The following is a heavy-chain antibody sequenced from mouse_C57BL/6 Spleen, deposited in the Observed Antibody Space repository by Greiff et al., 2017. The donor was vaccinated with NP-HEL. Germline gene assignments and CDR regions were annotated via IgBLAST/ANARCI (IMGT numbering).Heavy chain of an antibody. D-gene: IGHD1-1*01. V-gene: IGHV1-62-2*01. CDR3: ARHEGRGIYYYGSSLAWFAY. CDR1: GYTFTEYT. J-gene: IGHJ3*01. CDR2: FYPGSGSI. Sequence: QVQLKQSGAELVKPGASVKLSCKASGYTFTEYTIHWVKQRSGQGLEWIGWFYPGSGSIKYNEKFKDKATLTADKSSSTVYMELSRLTSEDSAVYFCARHEGRGIYYYGSSLAWFAYWGQGTLVTVSA.